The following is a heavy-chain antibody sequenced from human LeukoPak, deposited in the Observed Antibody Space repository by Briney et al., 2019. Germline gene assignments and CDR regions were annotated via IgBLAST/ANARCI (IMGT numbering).Heavy chain of an antibody. CDR3: ARQTWPRGWFDP. J-gene: IGHJ5*02. CDR1: GGSISSSNW. CDR2: IYYSGST. V-gene: IGHV4-4*02. Sequence: SGTLSLTCAVSGGSISSSNWWSWVRQPPGKGLEWIGSIYYSGSTYYNPSLKSRVTISVDTSKNQFSLKLSSVTAADTAVYYCARQTWPRGWFDPWGQGTLVTVSS. D-gene: IGHD5-12*01.